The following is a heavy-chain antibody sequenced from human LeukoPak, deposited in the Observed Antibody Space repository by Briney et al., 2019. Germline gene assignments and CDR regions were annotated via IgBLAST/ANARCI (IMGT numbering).Heavy chain of an antibody. CDR1: GFTFSRYA. V-gene: IGHV3-23*01. CDR3: ARAKEFAIDAFDI. Sequence: GGSLRLSCAASGFTFSRYAMSWVRQAPGKGLEWVSAISGSGGSTYYADSVKGRFTISRDNSKNTLYLQMNSLRAEDTAVYYCARAKEFAIDAFDIWGQGTMVTVSS. J-gene: IGHJ3*02. D-gene: IGHD3-10*01. CDR2: ISGSGGST.